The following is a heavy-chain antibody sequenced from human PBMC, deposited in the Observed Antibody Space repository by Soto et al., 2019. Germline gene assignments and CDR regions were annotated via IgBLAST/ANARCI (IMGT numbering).Heavy chain of an antibody. D-gene: IGHD3-16*01. Sequence: QVQLVQSGAEVKKPGASVKVSCKASGYTFTSYDINWVRQATGQGLEWMDWMNPNSGNTGYAQKFRGRVTMTRNTSIKTAYRELGSLIFEDTAVYYCAREGVRGMDVWGQGTTVTVSS. CDR2: MNPNSGNT. V-gene: IGHV1-8*01. CDR1: GYTFTSYD. CDR3: AREGVRGMDV. J-gene: IGHJ6*02.